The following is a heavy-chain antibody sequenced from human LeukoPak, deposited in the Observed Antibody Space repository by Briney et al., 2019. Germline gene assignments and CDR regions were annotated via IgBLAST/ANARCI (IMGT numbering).Heavy chain of an antibody. CDR2: IYDSGST. CDR3: ARDCSGGSCYGAFDI. J-gene: IGHJ3*02. Sequence: SQSLSLTCTVSGASIRSGDYYWSWIRQPPGKGLEWIGYIYDSGSTYYNPSLKSRITISVDTSENRFSLKLSSVTATDTAVYYCARDCSGGSCYGAFDIWGQGTMVTVSS. D-gene: IGHD2-15*01. CDR1: GASIRSGDYY. V-gene: IGHV4-30-4*01.